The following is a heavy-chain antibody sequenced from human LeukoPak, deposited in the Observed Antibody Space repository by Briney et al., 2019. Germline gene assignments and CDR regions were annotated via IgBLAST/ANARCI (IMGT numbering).Heavy chain of an antibody. Sequence: GGSLRLSCAASGFTFSDYYMGWVRQASGKGLEWVSYIDMSGSTIFYADSVKGRFTISRDNAKNSLFLQMNNLRAEDTAVYYCAKDILAAGLFFDYWGQGALVTVSS. V-gene: IGHV3-11*01. CDR2: IDMSGSTI. J-gene: IGHJ4*02. CDR1: GFTFSDYY. D-gene: IGHD6-13*01. CDR3: AKDILAAGLFFDY.